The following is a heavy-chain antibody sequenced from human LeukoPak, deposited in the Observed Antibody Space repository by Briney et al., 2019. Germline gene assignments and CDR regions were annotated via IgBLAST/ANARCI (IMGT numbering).Heavy chain of an antibody. CDR1: GFTFSSYV. D-gene: IGHD6-19*01. CDR3: AKDRSSSWYHPTDY. V-gene: IGHV3-23*01. Sequence: GESLRLSCAASGFTFSSYVMTWVRQAPGKGLEWVSGISGSGGSTYYADSVKGRFTISRDNSKNTLYLQMNSLRAEDTAVYYCAKDRSSSWYHPTDYWGQGTLVTVSS. J-gene: IGHJ4*02. CDR2: ISGSGGST.